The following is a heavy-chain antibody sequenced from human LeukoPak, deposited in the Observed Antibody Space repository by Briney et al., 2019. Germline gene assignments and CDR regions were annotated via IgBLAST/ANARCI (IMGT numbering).Heavy chain of an antibody. V-gene: IGHV4-34*01. D-gene: IGHD3-10*01. CDR2: INHSGST. CDR3: ARQRGYGSGSYPHV. J-gene: IGHJ6*02. CDR1: GGSFSGYY. Sequence: SETLSLTCAVYGGSFSGYYWSWIRQPPGKGLEWIGEINHSGSTNYNPSLKSRVTISVDTSKNQFSLKLSSVTAADTAVYYCARQRGYGSGSYPHVWGQGTTVTVSS.